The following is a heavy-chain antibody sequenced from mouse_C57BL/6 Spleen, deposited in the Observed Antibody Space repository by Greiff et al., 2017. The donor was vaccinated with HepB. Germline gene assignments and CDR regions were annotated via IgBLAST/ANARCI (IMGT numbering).Heavy chain of an antibody. CDR3: ARAPPGGYYGSPRYFDV. J-gene: IGHJ1*03. D-gene: IGHD1-1*01. CDR2: ISSGSSTI. Sequence: DVQLVESGGGLVKPGGSLKLSCAASGFTFSDYGMHWVRQAPEKGLEWVAYISSGSSTIYYADTVKGRFTISRDNAKNTLFLQMTSLRSEDTAMYYCARAPPGGYYGSPRYFDVWGTGTTVTVSS. CDR1: GFTFSDYG. V-gene: IGHV5-17*01.